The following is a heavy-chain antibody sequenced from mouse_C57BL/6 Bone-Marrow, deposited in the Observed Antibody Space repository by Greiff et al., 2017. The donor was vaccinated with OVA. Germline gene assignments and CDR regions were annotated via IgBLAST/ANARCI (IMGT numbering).Heavy chain of an antibody. CDR3: AIIVLTTVVPYCYFDV. J-gene: IGHJ1*03. D-gene: IGHD1-1*01. CDR2: ISSGGGVT. V-gene: IGHV5-6*01. CDR1: GFTFSSYG. Sequence: DVQLVESGGDLVKPGGSLKLSCAASGFTFSSYGMSWVRQTPDKRLEWVATISSGGGVTYYNDSVKGRFTISSDSAKNTLYLQMSSLKSEYTAMYDCAIIVLTTVVPYCYFDVCGTGTTVTVSS.